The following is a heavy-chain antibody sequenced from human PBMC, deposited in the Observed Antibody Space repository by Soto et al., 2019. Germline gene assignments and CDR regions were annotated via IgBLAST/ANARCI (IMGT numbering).Heavy chain of an antibody. V-gene: IGHV1-18*01. J-gene: IGHJ5*02. Sequence: ASVKVSCKASGYTFNSYGISGVRQAPGQGLEWMGWISAYNGNTSYAQKLQGRVTMTTDTSTSTAYMELRSLRSDDTAVYYWARYLDFRVEAANQVWFDPGCPGTLVTVSS. CDR2: ISAYNGNT. CDR3: ARYLDFRVEAANQVWFDP. CDR1: GYTFNSYG. D-gene: IGHD2-15*01.